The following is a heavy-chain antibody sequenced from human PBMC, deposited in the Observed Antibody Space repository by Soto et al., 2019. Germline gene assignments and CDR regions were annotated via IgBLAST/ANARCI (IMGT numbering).Heavy chain of an antibody. CDR1: GGSISSSSYY. CDR2: IYYSGTT. Sequence: SETLSLTCTISGGSISSSSYYWGWIRQPPGKGLEWIGTIYYSGTTYYNPSLKSRVTISVDTSMNSFSLKLSSVSAAYTAVYYFTRLMTAVITHFAYWGQGTLVTVSS. D-gene: IGHD4-17*01. J-gene: IGHJ4*02. V-gene: IGHV4-39*01. CDR3: TRLMTAVITHFAY.